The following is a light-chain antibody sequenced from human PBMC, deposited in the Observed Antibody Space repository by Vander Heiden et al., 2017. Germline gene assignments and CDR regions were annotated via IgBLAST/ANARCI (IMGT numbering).Light chain of an antibody. V-gene: IGKV1-33*01. CDR3: QQYDNLPPYT. CDR2: DAS. J-gene: IGKJ2*01. Sequence: DIQMTQSPSSLSASVGDRVTITCQASQDISNYLNWYQQKPGKAPKLLIYDASNLETGVPSRLSGSGYGTDFTFTINSLQPEDIATYYCQQYDNLPPYTFGQGTKLEIK. CDR1: QDISNY.